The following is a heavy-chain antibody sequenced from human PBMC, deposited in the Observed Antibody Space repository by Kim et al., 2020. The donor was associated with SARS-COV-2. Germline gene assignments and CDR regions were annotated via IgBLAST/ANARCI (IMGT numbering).Heavy chain of an antibody. CDR2: T. D-gene: IGHD3-3*02. J-gene: IGHJ4*02. V-gene: IGHV1-46*01. Sequence: TLYEGKFQGRVTLTRDTSTNTVYMELTSLRREDTAVYYCAREFENTFYFDIWGQGTLVTVSP. CDR3: AREFENTFYFDI.